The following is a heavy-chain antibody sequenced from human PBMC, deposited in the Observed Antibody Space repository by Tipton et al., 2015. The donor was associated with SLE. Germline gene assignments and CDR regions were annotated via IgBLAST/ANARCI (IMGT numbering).Heavy chain of an antibody. D-gene: IGHD1-7*01. CDR3: AKDILGELELREGYFDL. CDR1: GFTFGDYA. Sequence: SLRLSCAASGFTFGDYAMHWVRQAPGKGLEWASLISWDGGSTYYADSVKGRFTISRDNSKNSLYLQMNSLGAEDTALYYCAKDILGELELREGYFDLWGRGTLVTVSS. CDR2: ISWDGGST. J-gene: IGHJ2*01. V-gene: IGHV3-43D*04.